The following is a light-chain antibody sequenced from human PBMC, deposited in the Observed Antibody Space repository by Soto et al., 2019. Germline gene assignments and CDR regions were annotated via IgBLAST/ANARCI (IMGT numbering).Light chain of an antibody. V-gene: IGKV1D-12*01. CDR3: QQANSFPRT. Sequence: DIQMTQSPSSVSASVGDRVTITCRASQAISTWLAWYQQNPGKAPKLLIYSASNLQSGVPSRFSGSGSGTDFTLTLSSLQPEDFANYYCQQANSFPRTFGQGTKVEIK. CDR1: QAISTW. CDR2: SAS. J-gene: IGKJ1*01.